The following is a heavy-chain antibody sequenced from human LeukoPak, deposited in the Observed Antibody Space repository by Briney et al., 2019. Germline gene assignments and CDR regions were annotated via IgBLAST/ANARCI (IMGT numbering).Heavy chain of an antibody. D-gene: IGHD5-24*01. CDR2: IKQDGSEK. Sequence: PGGSLRLSCAASGFTFSSYWMSWVRQAPGKGLEWVANIKQDGSEKYYVDSVKGRFTISGDNAKNSLYLQMNSLRAEDTAVYYCARDPKMATFDYWGQGTLVTVSS. V-gene: IGHV3-7*03. CDR3: ARDPKMATFDY. CDR1: GFTFSSYW. J-gene: IGHJ4*02.